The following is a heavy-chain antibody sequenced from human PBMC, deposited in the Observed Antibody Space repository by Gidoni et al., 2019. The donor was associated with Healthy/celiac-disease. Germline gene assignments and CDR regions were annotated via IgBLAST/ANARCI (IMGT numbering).Heavy chain of an antibody. CDR3: AKDSEIGNGQLTDAFDI. CDR2: ISWNSGSI. CDR1: GFTFDDYA. D-gene: IGHD3-22*01. V-gene: IGHV3-9*01. J-gene: IGHJ3*02. Sequence: EVQLVESGGGLVQPGRSLRLSCAASGFTFDDYAMHEVRQAPGKGLEWVSGISWNSGSIGYADSVKGRFTISRDNAKNSLYLQMNSLRAEDTALYYCAKDSEIGNGQLTDAFDIWGQGTMVTVSS.